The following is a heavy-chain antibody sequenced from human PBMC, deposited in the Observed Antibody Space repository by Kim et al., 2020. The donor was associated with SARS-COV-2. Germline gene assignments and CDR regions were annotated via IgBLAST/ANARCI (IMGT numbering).Heavy chain of an antibody. CDR3: AKRYYETSGWSDY. Sequence: GGSLRLSCAASGFTFSSYAMSWVRQAPGKGLEWVSAIPGSGDSTYYADSVKGRFTISRDNSKNTLYLQMNSLRAEDTAVYYCAKRYYETSGWSDYWGQGTLVTVSS. CDR1: GFTFSSYA. J-gene: IGHJ4*02. D-gene: IGHD3-22*01. CDR2: IPGSGDST. V-gene: IGHV3-23*01.